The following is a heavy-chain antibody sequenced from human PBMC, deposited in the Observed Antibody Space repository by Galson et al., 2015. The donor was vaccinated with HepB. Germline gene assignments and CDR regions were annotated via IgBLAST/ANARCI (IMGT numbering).Heavy chain of an antibody. CDR3: ARENDIVVVPAAIVGWFDP. D-gene: IGHD2-2*01. J-gene: IGHJ5*02. V-gene: IGHV4-34*01. CDR2: INHSGST. Sequence: ETLSLTCAVYGGSFSGYYWSWIRQPPGKGLEWIGEINHSGSTNYNPSLKSRVTISVDTSKNQFSLKLSSVTAADTAVYYCARENDIVVVPAAIVGWFDPWGQGTLVTVSS. CDR1: GGSFSGYY.